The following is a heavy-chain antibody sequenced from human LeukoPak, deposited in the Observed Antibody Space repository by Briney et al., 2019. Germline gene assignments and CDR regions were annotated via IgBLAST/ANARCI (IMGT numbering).Heavy chain of an antibody. Sequence: PGGSLRLSCAASGFTFSSYAMSWVRQAPGKGLEWVANIKQDGSEKYYVDSVKGRFTISRDNAKNSLYLQMNSLRAEDTAVYYCARDFWSGYYRHWGQGTLVTVSS. CDR3: ARDFWSGYYRH. CDR2: IKQDGSEK. V-gene: IGHV3-7*01. CDR1: GFTFSSYA. D-gene: IGHD3-3*01. J-gene: IGHJ4*02.